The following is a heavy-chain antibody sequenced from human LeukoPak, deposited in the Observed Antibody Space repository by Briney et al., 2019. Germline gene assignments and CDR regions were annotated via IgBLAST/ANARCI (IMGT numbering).Heavy chain of an antibody. CDR2: IGLTDTTI. J-gene: IGHJ4*02. D-gene: IGHD3-16*01. CDR1: GFTFSDYY. V-gene: IGHV3-11*04. Sequence: GGSLRLSCAASGFTFSDYYMSWIRQVPGKGLEWVSYIGLTDTTIYYADSVKGRFTISRDNAKNSLYLQMNSLRAEDTAVYYCARDLGEYYFDYWGQGTLVTVSS. CDR3: ARDLGEYYFDY.